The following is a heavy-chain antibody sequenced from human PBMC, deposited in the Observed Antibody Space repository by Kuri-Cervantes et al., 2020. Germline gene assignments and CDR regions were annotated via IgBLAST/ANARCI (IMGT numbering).Heavy chain of an antibody. CDR2: IIPIFGTA. CDR1: GYTFTSYA. V-gene: IGHV1-69*13. Sequence: SVKVSCKASGYTFTSYAISWVRQAPGQGLEWMGGIIPIFGTANYAQKFQGRVTITADESTSTAYMELSSLRSEDTAVYYCARDRYGGSGYASEYYFDYWGQGTLVTVFS. J-gene: IGHJ4*02. CDR3: ARDRYGGSGYASEYYFDY. D-gene: IGHD5-12*01.